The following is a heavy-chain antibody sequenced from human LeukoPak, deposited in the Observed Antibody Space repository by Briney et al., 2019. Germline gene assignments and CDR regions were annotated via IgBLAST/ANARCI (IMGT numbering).Heavy chain of an antibody. CDR3: AAGSVRDY. V-gene: IGHV3-15*01. Sequence: KPGGSLRLSCAASGFTLSNALMTWVRQAPGKGPEWVGRIQSKSEGGTIDYGAPVKDRFTISRDESENRLYLQINSLRSEDTAVYYCAAGSVRDYWGQGTLLTVSS. D-gene: IGHD6-19*01. CDR2: IQSKSEGGTI. CDR1: GFTLSNAL. J-gene: IGHJ4*02.